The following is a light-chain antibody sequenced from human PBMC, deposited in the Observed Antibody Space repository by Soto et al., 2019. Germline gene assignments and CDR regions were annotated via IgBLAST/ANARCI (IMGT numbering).Light chain of an antibody. CDR2: DAS. J-gene: IGKJ1*01. CDR3: QQYNSAWT. CDR1: QSISSW. V-gene: IGKV1-5*01. Sequence: DIQMTQSPSTLSASVGDRVTITCRASQSISSWLAWYQQKPGKAPKLLIYDASSLESGVPSRLSGSGSGTEFTLTISSLQPDDFATYYCQQYNSAWTFGKGTKV.